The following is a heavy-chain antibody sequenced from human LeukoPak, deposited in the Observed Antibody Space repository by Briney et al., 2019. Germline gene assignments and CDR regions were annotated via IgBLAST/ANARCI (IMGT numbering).Heavy chain of an antibody. Sequence: PSETLSLTCTVSGDSISSGDYYRSWIRQPAGKGLEWIGRIYTSGSTNYNPSLKSRVTISVDTSKNQFSLKLGSVTAADTAVYYCAREYSGYAPFDPWGQGTLVTVSS. CDR2: IYTSGST. CDR3: AREYSGYAPFDP. V-gene: IGHV4-61*02. D-gene: IGHD5-12*01. CDR1: GDSISSGDYY. J-gene: IGHJ5*02.